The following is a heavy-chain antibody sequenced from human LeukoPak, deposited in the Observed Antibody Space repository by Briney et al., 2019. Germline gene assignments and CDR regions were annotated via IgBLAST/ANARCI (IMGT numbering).Heavy chain of an antibody. CDR3: ARWLHRYYFDY. CDR1: GGSISSGGYY. J-gene: IGHJ4*02. D-gene: IGHD5-24*01. CDR2: IYHSGST. Sequence: SETLSLTCTVSGGSISSGGYYWSWIRQPPGKGLEWIGYIYHSGSTYYNPSLKSRVTISVDRSKNQFSLKLSSVTAADTAVYYCARWLHRYYFDYWGQGTLVTVSS. V-gene: IGHV4-30-2*01.